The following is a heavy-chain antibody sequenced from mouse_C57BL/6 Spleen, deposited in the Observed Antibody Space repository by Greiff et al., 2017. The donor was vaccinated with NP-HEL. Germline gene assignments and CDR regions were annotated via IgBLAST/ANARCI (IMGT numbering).Heavy chain of an antibody. D-gene: IGHD1-1*01. CDR3: ARGGTVVATGAMDY. CDR1: GYTFTSYW. V-gene: IGHV1-50*01. J-gene: IGHJ4*01. CDR2: IDPSDSYT. Sequence: VQLQQPGAELVKPGASVKLSCKASGYTFTSYWMQWVKQRPGQGLEWIGEIDPSDSYTNYNQKFKGKATLTVDTSSSTAYMQLSSLTSEDSAVYYCARGGTVVATGAMDYWGQGTSVTVSS.